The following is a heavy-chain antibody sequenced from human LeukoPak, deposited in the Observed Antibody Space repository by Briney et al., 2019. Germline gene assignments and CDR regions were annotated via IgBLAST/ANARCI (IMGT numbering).Heavy chain of an antibody. CDR3: ARGVSSSWYSQVDY. V-gene: IGHV3-30*04. D-gene: IGHD6-13*01. CDR1: GFTFSSYA. CDR2: ISYDGSNK. Sequence: GGSLRLSCAASGFTFSSYAMHWVRQAPGKGLEWVAVISYDGSNKYYADSVKSRFTISRDNSKNTLYLQMNSLRAEDTAVYYCARGVSSSWYSQVDYWGQGTLVTVSS. J-gene: IGHJ4*02.